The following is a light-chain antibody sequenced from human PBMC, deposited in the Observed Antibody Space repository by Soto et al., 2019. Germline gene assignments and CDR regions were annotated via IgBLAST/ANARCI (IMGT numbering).Light chain of an antibody. CDR2: GAS. J-gene: IGKJ1*01. CDR3: QQYDDWPPGT. Sequence: EIVMTQSPATLSVSPGERATLSCRASQTVNSFLAWYQQKPGQAPRLLIYGASTRAPDIPARFSGSGSGTEFTLTISSLQSEDFAVYYCQQYDDWPPGTFGQGTKVEIK. CDR1: QTVNSF. V-gene: IGKV3-15*01.